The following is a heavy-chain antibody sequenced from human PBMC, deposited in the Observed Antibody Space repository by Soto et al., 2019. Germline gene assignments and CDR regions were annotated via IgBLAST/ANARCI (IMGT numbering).Heavy chain of an antibody. CDR2: IWYDGSNK. CDR1: GFTFSSYG. D-gene: IGHD3-10*01. CDR3: AREYYRYAFDI. Sequence: QVQLVESGGGVVQPGRSLRLSCAASGFTFSSYGMHWVRQAPGKGLEWVAVIWYDGSNKYYADSVKGRFTISRDNSKNTLYLQMNSLRAEDTAVYYCAREYYRYAFDIWGQGTMVTVSS. V-gene: IGHV3-33*01. J-gene: IGHJ3*02.